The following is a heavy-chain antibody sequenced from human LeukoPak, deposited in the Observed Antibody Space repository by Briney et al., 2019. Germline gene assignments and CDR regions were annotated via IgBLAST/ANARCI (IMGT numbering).Heavy chain of an antibody. V-gene: IGHV3-7*01. Sequence: PGGSLRLSCAASGFTSSSYWMSWVRQAPGKGLEWVANIKQDGSEKYYVDSVKGRFTISRDNAKNSLYLQMNSLRAEDTAVYYCARLYYDFWSGYLKGGAFDIWGQGTMVTVSS. CDR1: GFTSSSYW. CDR2: IKQDGSEK. CDR3: ARLYYDFWSGYLKGGAFDI. J-gene: IGHJ3*02. D-gene: IGHD3-3*01.